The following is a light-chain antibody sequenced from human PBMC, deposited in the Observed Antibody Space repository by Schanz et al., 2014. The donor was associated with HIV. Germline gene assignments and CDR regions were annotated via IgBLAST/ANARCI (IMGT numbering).Light chain of an antibody. J-gene: IGLJ2*01. CDR2: DVS. V-gene: IGLV2-8*01. CDR1: SSDVGGYKY. CDR3: SSYGGNNNLV. Sequence: QSALTQPPSASGSPGQSVTISCTGTSSDVGGYKYVSWYQQHPGKAPKLIIFDVSERPSAVPDRFSGSKSGNTASLTVSGLQPEDEADYYCSSYGGNNNLVFGGGTKLTVL.